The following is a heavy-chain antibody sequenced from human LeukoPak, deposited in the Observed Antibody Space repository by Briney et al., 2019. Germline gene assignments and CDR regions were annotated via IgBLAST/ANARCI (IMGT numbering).Heavy chain of an antibody. D-gene: IGHD1-26*01. V-gene: IGHV1-46*01. CDR2: INPSGGSA. CDR3: ARYSRGDAFDI. Sequence: GASVKVSCKASRYTFTSYYMHWVRQAPGQGLEWMGIINPSGGSASYAQKFQGRVTMTRDMSTSTVYMELSSLRSDDTAVYYCARYSRGDAFDIWGQGTKVTVSS. CDR1: RYTFTSYY. J-gene: IGHJ3*02.